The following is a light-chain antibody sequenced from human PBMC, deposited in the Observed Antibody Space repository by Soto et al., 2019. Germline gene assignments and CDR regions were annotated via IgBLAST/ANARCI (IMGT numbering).Light chain of an antibody. Sequence: QVSQSLSMVSALXQARAAVTKXASQSIRYWLAWFQQKAGKAPKLLIYEASRLESGVPSRISGSGSGTDFTLTISSLQAEDVAVYYCQQYYSTLWTFGQGTKVDIK. CDR2: EAS. CDR1: QSIRYW. CDR3: QQYYSTLWT. V-gene: IGKV1-5*03. J-gene: IGKJ1*01.